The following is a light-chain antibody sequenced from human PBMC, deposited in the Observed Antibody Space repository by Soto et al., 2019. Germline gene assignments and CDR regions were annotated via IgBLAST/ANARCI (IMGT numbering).Light chain of an antibody. J-gene: IGKJ2*01. V-gene: IGKV1-5*01. CDR1: QSVSSW. Sequence: DIQMTQSPSTLSASVGDRVTITCRASQSVSSWLAWYQQKPGKAPKLLIYDVSSLESGVPSRFSGSGSGTEFTLTISSLQPDEYATYYCQQYNSYSPYTFGQGTRLDIK. CDR2: DVS. CDR3: QQYNSYSPYT.